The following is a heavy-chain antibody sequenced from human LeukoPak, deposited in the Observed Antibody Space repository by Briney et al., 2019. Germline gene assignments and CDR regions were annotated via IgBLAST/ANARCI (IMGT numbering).Heavy chain of an antibody. J-gene: IGHJ6*03. Sequence: ASVKVSCKASGYTFTSYAMNWVRQAPGQGLEWMGWINTNTGNPTYAQGFTGRFVFSLDTSVSTAYLQISSLKAEDTAVYYCARHGVAGRAYYYYYMDVWGKGTTVTVSS. CDR3: ARHGVAGRAYYYYYMDV. D-gene: IGHD6-19*01. CDR1: GYTFTSYA. V-gene: IGHV7-4-1*02. CDR2: INTNTGNP.